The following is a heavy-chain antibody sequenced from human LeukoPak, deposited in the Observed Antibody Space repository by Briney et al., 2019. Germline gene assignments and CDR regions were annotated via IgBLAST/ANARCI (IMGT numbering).Heavy chain of an antibody. CDR2: ISSSSSI. V-gene: IGHV3-69-1*01. CDR3: ARVGYSSSSVDY. D-gene: IGHD6-6*01. CDR1: GFIFSSYG. J-gene: IGHJ4*02. Sequence: RSGGSLRLSCAASGFIFSSYGMNWVRQAPGKGLEWVSYISSSSSIYYADSVKGRFTVSRDNAENSLYLQMNSLRAEDTAVYYCARVGYSSSSVDYWGQGTLVTVSS.